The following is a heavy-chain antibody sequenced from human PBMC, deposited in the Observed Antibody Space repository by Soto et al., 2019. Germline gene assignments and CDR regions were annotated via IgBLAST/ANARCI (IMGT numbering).Heavy chain of an antibody. CDR1: GGSISSSSYY. CDR2: IYYSGST. V-gene: IGHV4-39*01. CDR3: ARLFGYYDILTGYYTPNWFDP. D-gene: IGHD3-9*01. Sequence: SETLSLTCTVSGGSISSSSYYWGWIRQPPGKGLEWIGSIYYSGSTSYNPSLKSRVTISVDTSKNQFSPKLGSVTAADTAVYYCARLFGYYDILTGYYTPNWFDPWGQGTQVTVSS. J-gene: IGHJ5*02.